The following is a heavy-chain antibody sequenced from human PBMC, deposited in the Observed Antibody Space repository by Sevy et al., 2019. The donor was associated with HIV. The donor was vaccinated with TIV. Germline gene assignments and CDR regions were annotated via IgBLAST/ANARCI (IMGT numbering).Heavy chain of an antibody. J-gene: IGHJ4*02. V-gene: IGHV3-21*01. CDR1: GFTFRDYS. D-gene: IGHD3-22*01. CDR3: TRVDYYDTSGSHY. CDR2: ISSGSSYK. Sequence: GGSLRLSCEASGFTFRDYSMNWVRQAPGKGLEWVPSISSGSSYKKYGDSVKGRFTISRDNAKNSLYLQLNSLKAEDTAVYYCTRVDYYDTSGSHYWGQGTLVTVSS.